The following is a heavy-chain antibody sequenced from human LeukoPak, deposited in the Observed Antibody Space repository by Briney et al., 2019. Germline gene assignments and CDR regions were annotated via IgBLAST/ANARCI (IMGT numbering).Heavy chain of an antibody. CDR1: GYTFTAYF. J-gene: IGHJ4*02. CDR2: INPNSGGT. D-gene: IGHD3-16*01. CDR3: ARGGTEESLGDY. V-gene: IGHV1-2*06. Sequence: ASVKVSCKASGYTFTAYFMHWVRQAPGQGLEWMGRINPNSGGTNYAQKFQGRVTMTRDTSITTAYMDLSRLTYDDTAVYYCARGGTEESLGDYWGQGTRVTVSS.